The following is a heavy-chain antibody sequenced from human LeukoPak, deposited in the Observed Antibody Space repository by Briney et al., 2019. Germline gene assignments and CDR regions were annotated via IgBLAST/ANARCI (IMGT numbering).Heavy chain of an antibody. J-gene: IGHJ5*02. D-gene: IGHD1-26*01. Sequence: GGSLRLSCAASGFTFSSYAMSWVRQAPGRGLEWVSDISGSGSNTYYADSVKGRFTISRDNSKNTLYLQMNSLRVEDTAVYYCAKKYSTGLDPWGQGTLVTVSS. CDR1: GFTFSSYA. V-gene: IGHV3-23*01. CDR3: AKKYSTGLDP. CDR2: ISGSGSNT.